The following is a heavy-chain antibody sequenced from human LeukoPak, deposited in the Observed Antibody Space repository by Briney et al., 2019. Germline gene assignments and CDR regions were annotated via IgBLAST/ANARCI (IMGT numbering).Heavy chain of an antibody. CDR3: ARGKEEIVVVPAAAAGYYYYYMDV. V-gene: IGHV4-34*01. CDR2: INHSGST. Sequence: SQTLSLTCAVYGGSFSDYYWSWIRQPPGKGLEWIGEINHSGSTNYNPSLKSRVTISVDTSKNQFSLKLSSVTAADTAVYYCARGKEEIVVVPAAAAGYYYYYMDVWGKGTTVTVSS. D-gene: IGHD2-2*01. J-gene: IGHJ6*03. CDR1: GGSFSDYY.